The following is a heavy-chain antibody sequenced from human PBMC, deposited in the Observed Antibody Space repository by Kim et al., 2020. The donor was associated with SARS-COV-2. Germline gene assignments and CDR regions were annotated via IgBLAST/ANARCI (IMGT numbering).Heavy chain of an antibody. CDR1: GGSISSGGYY. CDR2: IYYSGST. D-gene: IGHD3-16*02. V-gene: IGHV4-31*03. CDR3: ARGVPDRQGGAKAYDYIWGSYRYPSHYFDY. J-gene: IGHJ4*02. Sequence: SETLSLTCTVSGGSISSGGYYWSWIRQHPGKGLEWIGYIYYSGSTYYNPSLKSRVTISVDTSKNQFSLKLSSVTTADTAVYYCARGVPDRQGGAKAYDYIWGSYRYPSHYFDYWGQVTLVTVSS.